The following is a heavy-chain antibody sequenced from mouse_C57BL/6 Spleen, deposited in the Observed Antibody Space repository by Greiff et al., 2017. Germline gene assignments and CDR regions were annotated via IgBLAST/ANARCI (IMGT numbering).Heavy chain of an antibody. Sequence: EVQLQQSGGGLVQPGGSMKLSCVASGFTFSNYWMNWVRQSPEKGLEWVAQIRLKSDNYATHYAESVKGRFTISRDDSKSSVYLQMNNLRAEDTGIYYCTRPIYYYGSSSFAYWGQGTLVTVSA. CDR3: TRPIYYYGSSSFAY. V-gene: IGHV6-3*01. J-gene: IGHJ3*01. CDR2: IRLKSDNYAT. D-gene: IGHD1-1*01. CDR1: GFTFSNYW.